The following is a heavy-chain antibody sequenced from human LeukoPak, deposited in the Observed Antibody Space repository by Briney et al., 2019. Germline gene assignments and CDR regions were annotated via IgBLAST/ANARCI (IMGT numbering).Heavy chain of an antibody. J-gene: IGHJ6*03. CDR1: GGSFSGYY. CDR3: ARGRLGGGGLYYYYYYMDV. V-gene: IGHV4-34*01. D-gene: IGHD2-21*01. Sequence: PSETLSLTCAVYGGSFSGYYWSWIRQPPGKGLEWIGEINHSGSTNYNPSPKSRVTISVDTSKNQFSLKLSSVTAADTAVYYCARGRLGGGGLYYYYYYMDVWGKGTSVTVSS. CDR2: INHSGST.